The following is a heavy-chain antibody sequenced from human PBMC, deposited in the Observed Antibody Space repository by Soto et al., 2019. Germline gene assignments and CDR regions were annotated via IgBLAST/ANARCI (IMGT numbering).Heavy chain of an antibody. CDR3: AAEENSHGGMDV. CDR2: LISMFGTP. V-gene: IGHV1-69*18. J-gene: IGHJ6*02. Sequence: QVQLVQSGAEVRKPGSSVKVSCKASGGTLNNYAITWVRLAPGQGLEWMGRLISMFGTPDYAQKFQGRVTIAADEPTNTAYMEMTSLRSEDTAIYYCAAEENSHGGMDVWSQGTAVTVSS. CDR1: GGTLNNYA.